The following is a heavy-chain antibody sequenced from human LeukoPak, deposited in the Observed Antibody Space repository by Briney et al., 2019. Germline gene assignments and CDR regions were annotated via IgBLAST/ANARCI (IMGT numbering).Heavy chain of an antibody. CDR2: ISSSGSTI. D-gene: IGHD2-2*01. CDR1: GFTFSSYE. CDR3: ARGTHIAVVPAADFDY. V-gene: IGHV3-48*03. Sequence: QPGGSLRLSCAASGFTFSSYEMNWVRQAPGKGLEWVSYISSSGSTIYYADSVKGRFTISRDNAKNSLYLQMNSLRAEDTAVYYCARGTHIAVVPAADFDYWGQGTLVTVSS. J-gene: IGHJ4*02.